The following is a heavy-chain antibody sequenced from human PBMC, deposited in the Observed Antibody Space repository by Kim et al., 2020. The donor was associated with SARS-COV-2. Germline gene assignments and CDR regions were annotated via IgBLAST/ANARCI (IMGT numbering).Heavy chain of an antibody. V-gene: IGHV6-1*01. Sequence: SQTLSLTCAISGDSVSSNSAAWNWIRQSPSRGLEWLGRTYYRSKWYNDYAVSVKSRITINPDTSKNQFSLQLNSVTPEDTAVYYCARGHIPGYSSGWGPYYYYGMDVWGQGTTVTVSS. J-gene: IGHJ6*02. CDR3: ARGHIPGYSSGWGPYYYYGMDV. D-gene: IGHD6-19*01. CDR1: GDSVSSNSAA. CDR2: TYYRSKWYN.